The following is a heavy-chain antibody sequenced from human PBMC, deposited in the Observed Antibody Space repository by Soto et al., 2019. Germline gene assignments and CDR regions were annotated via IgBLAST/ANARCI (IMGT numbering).Heavy chain of an antibody. J-gene: IGHJ4*02. CDR3: AKPSTRYCGGDCSWDY. CDR1: GFTFSSYA. Sequence: GGSLRLSCAASGFTFSSYAMSWVRQGPGKGLEWVSAISESGASTYYADSVKGRFTISRDNSKNTLYLQMNSLRVEDTAVYYCAKPSTRYCGGDCSWDYWGQGTLVTVSS. V-gene: IGHV3-23*01. D-gene: IGHD2-21*02. CDR2: ISESGAST.